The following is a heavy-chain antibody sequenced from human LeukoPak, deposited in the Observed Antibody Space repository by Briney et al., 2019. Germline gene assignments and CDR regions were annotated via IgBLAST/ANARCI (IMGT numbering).Heavy chain of an antibody. V-gene: IGHV4-39*07. CDR3: ATRKLGNDY. D-gene: IGHD7-27*01. J-gene: IGHJ4*02. CDR1: GGSISSSSYY. Sequence: SETLSLTCTVSGGSISSSSYYWGWIRQPPGKGLERIGSIYYSGSTYYNPSLKSRVTISVDTSKNQFSLKLSSVTAADTAVYYCATRKLGNDYWGQGTLVTVSS. CDR2: IYYSGST.